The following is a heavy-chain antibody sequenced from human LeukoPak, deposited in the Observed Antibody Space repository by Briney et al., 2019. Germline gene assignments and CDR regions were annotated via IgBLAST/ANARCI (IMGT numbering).Heavy chain of an antibody. D-gene: IGHD6-6*01. CDR3: AREYSSPSGRAFDI. J-gene: IGHJ3*02. CDR2: ISSSSSTI. V-gene: IGHV3-48*04. CDR1: GFIISSYS. Sequence: GGSLRLSCAASGFIISSYSMNWVRQAPGKGLEWVSYISSSSSTIYYTDSVKGRFTISRDNTKNSLYLQMNSLRAEDTAVYYCAREYSSPSGRAFDIWGQGTMVTISS.